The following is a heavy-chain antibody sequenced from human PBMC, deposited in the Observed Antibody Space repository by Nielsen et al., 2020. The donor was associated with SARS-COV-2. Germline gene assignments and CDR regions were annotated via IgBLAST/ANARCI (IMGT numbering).Heavy chain of an antibody. V-gene: IGHV4-39*01. CDR3: ASQRGYSYGYLTDY. D-gene: IGHD5-18*01. J-gene: IGHJ4*02. CDR2: LYYSGST. CDR1: GGSISSSSYY. Sequence: SETLSLTCTVSGGSISSSSYYWGWIRQPPGKGLEWIGSLYYSGSTYYNPSLKSRVTISVDTSNNQFSLKLSSLTAADMAVYYCASQRGYSYGYLTDYWGQGTLVTVSS.